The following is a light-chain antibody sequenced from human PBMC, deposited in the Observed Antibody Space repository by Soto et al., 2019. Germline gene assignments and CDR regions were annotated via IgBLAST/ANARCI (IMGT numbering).Light chain of an antibody. Sequence: EIVMTQSPATLSVSPGERATLSCRASQSVSSNLAWYQQKPGQAPRLLIYDASTRATGIPARFSGSGSGTEFALPISSLQSQDFAVYYCQQYNNWPPITFGQGTRLEIK. CDR2: DAS. CDR3: QQYNNWPPIT. J-gene: IGKJ5*01. CDR1: QSVSSN. V-gene: IGKV3-15*01.